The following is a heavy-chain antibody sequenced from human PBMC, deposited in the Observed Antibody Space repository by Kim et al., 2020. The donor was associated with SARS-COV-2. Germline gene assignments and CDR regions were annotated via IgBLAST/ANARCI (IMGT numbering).Heavy chain of an antibody. J-gene: IGHJ6*02. CDR2: IRSKAYGGTT. Sequence: GRSLRLSCTASGFTFGDYAMSWFRQAPGKGLEWVGFIRSKAYGGTTEYAASVKGRFTISRDDSKSIAYLQMNSLKTEDTAVYYCNVYSYGYNYGMDVWGQGTTVTVSS. CDR1: GFTFGDYA. CDR3: NVYSYGYNYGMDV. D-gene: IGHD5-18*01. V-gene: IGHV3-49*03.